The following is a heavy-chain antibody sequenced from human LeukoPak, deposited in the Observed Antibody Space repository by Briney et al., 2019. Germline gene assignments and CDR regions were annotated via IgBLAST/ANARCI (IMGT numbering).Heavy chain of an antibody. CDR3: ARHTLYGSGSYYVYYFDY. D-gene: IGHD3-10*01. CDR2: MNPNSGNT. V-gene: IGHV1-8*02. CDR1: GYTFTSYY. Sequence: ASVKVSCKASGYTFTSYYMHWVRQATGQGLEWMGWMNPNSGNTGYAQKFQGRVTMTRNTSISTAYMELSSLRSEDTAVYYCARHTLYGSGSYYVYYFDYWGQGTLVTVSS. J-gene: IGHJ4*02.